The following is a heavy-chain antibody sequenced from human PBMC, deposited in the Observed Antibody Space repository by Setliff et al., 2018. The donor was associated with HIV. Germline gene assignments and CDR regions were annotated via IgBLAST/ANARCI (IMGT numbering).Heavy chain of an antibody. CDR3: AGADYSDTSGYYSNFDY. Sequence: SETLSLTCSVSGGSISSHYWSWIRQPPGKGLEWIGYVYYSGITNYNASLKSRVTISVDTSKNRFSLRLRSVTAADTAVYYCAGADYSDTSGYYSNFDYWGQGTPVTVSS. CDR1: GGSISSHY. D-gene: IGHD3-22*01. CDR2: VYYSGIT. J-gene: IGHJ4*02. V-gene: IGHV4-59*11.